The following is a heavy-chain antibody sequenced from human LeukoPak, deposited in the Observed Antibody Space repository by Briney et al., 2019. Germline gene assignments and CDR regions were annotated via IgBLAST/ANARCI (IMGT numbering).Heavy chain of an antibody. V-gene: IGHV3-48*01. CDR1: GFTFSLYS. CDR2: ISSSSTTI. CDR3: ARDPGLSGYYFDF. Sequence: PGGXLRPSCAASGFTFSLYSMNWVRQAPGKGLEWVSYISSSSTTISYADSVKGRFTISRDNAKKSLYLQMNSLRAEDTTVYYCARDPGLSGYYFDFWGQGTLVTVSS. J-gene: IGHJ4*02. D-gene: IGHD3-22*01.